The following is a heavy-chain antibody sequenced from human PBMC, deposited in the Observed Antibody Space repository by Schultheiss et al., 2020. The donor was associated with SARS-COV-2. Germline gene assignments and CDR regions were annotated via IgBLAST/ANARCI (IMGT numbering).Heavy chain of an antibody. CDR2: ISGSGGST. J-gene: IGHJ5*02. CDR3: AKVSTVVVISWFDP. CDR1: GFSFSSHA. D-gene: IGHD3-22*01. V-gene: IGHV3-23*01. Sequence: GGSLRLSCAASGFSFSSHAMSWVRQAPGKGLEWVSTISGSGGSTYYADSVKGRFTISRDNSKNTLYLQMNSLRAEDTAVYYCAKVSTVVVISWFDPWGQGTLVTVSS.